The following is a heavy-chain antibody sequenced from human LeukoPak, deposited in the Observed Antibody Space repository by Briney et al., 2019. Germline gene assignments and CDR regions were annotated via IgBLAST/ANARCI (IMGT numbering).Heavy chain of an antibody. J-gene: IGHJ4*02. D-gene: IGHD5-24*01. CDR1: GGSISSSSYY. CDR3: ARAEGLGMATTASYYFNY. V-gene: IGHV4-39*07. CDR2: IYYSGST. Sequence: SETLSLTCTVSGGSISSSSYYWGWIRQPPGKGLEWIGIIYYSGSTYYNPSLKSRVTISVDTSKNQFSLKLSSVTAADTAVYYCARAEGLGMATTASYYFNYWGQGTLVTVSS.